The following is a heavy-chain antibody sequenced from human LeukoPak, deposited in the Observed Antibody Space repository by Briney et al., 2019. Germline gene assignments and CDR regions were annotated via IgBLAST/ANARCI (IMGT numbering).Heavy chain of an antibody. CDR2: ISTSGTTI. V-gene: IGHV3-48*02. J-gene: IGHJ4*02. D-gene: IGHD1-14*01. CDR1: GFTFSSYS. Sequence: PGGSLRLSCAASGFTFSSYSMRWVRQAPGKGLEWVSYISTSGTTISYADSVKGRFTMSRDNAKNSLFLQMNSLRDDDTAVYFCAGANRKYYFDYWGQGTLVTVSS. CDR3: AGANRKYYFDY.